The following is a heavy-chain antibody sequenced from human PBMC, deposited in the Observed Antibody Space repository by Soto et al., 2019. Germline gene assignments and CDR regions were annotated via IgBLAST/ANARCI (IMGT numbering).Heavy chain of an antibody. V-gene: IGHV4-30-4*01. J-gene: IGHJ6*02. CDR1: GGSISSGDYY. Sequence: PSESLSLTCTVSGGSISSGDYYWSWIRQPPGKGLEWIGYIYYSGSTYYNPSLKSRVTISVDTSKNQFSLKLSSVTAADTAVYYCASQIVVVTAIGNYYYGMDVWGQGTTVT. CDR2: IYYSGST. CDR3: ASQIVVVTAIGNYYYGMDV. D-gene: IGHD2-21*02.